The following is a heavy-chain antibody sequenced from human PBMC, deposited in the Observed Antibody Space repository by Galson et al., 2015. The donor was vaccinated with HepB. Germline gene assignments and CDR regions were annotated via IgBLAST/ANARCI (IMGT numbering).Heavy chain of an antibody. Sequence: TLSLTCAVSGGSISSGGYSWSWIRQPPGKGLEWIGYIYHSGSTYYNPSLKSRVTISVDRSKNQFSLKLSSVTAADTAVYYCARGVTMVRGVPEGHSWFDPWGQGTLVTVSS. D-gene: IGHD3-10*01. CDR2: IYHSGST. CDR1: GGSISSGGYS. J-gene: IGHJ5*02. CDR3: ARGVTMVRGVPEGHSWFDP. V-gene: IGHV4-30-2*01.